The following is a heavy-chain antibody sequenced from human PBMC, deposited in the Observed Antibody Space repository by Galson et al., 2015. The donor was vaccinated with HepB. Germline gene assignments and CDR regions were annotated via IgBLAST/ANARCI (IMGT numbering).Heavy chain of an antibody. CDR1: GFTVSSNY. J-gene: IGHJ4*02. CDR3: ARGYCSGGSSYAVYFDY. CDR2: LYSGGST. D-gene: IGHD2-15*01. Sequence: SLRLSCAASGFTVSSNYMSWVRQAPGKGLEWVSVLYSGGSTYYADSVKGQFTISRDISKNTLYLQMNSLRAEDTAVYYCARGYCSGGSSYAVYFDYWGQGTLVTVSS. V-gene: IGHV3-53*01.